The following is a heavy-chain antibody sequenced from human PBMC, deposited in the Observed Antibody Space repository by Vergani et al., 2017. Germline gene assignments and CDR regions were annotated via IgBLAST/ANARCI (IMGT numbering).Heavy chain of an antibody. CDR1: GGSITNYY. CDR2: VSVSGST. J-gene: IGHJ6*02. Sequence: QVPLQESGPGLVNPSETLSLTCSVSGGSITNYYWSWIRQAAGKGLEWIGRVSVSGSTDSNASLRSRVTMSIDTSKNQFSLKLSSVTAADTAVYYCARDRYSSGWYGAYYYYGMDVWGQGTTVTVSS. D-gene: IGHD6-19*01. CDR3: ARDRYSSGWYGAYYYYGMDV. V-gene: IGHV4-4*07.